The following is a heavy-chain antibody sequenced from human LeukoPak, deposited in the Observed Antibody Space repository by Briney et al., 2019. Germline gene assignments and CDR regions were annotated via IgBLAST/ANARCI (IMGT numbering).Heavy chain of an antibody. CDR3: ARGLPMASLFFDS. D-gene: IGHD3-10*01. J-gene: IGHJ4*02. CDR1: GGSFSGYY. V-gene: IGHV4-34*01. Sequence: SETLSLTCAVYGGSFSGYYWSRIRQPPGKGLEWIGEINHSGSTNYNPSLKSRVTISVDTSKNQFSLKLTSVTAADTAVYFCARGLPMASLFFDSWGQGILVIVSS. CDR2: INHSGST.